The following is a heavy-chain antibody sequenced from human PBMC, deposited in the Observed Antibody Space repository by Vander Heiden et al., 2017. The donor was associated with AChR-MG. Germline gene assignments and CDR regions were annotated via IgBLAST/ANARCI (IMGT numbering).Heavy chain of an antibody. CDR3: ARVSHEYYYDSRPLDY. V-gene: IGHV3-66*02. CDR1: GFTVSGNY. CDR2: IYSGGST. J-gene: IGHJ4*02. Sequence: EVQLVESGGGLVQPGGSLRLSCAASGFTVSGNYMGWVRQAPGKGLEWVSVIYSGGSTYYADSVKGRFTISRDNSKNTLYLQMNSLRAEDTAVYYCARVSHEYYYDSRPLDYWGQGTLVTVSS. D-gene: IGHD3-22*01.